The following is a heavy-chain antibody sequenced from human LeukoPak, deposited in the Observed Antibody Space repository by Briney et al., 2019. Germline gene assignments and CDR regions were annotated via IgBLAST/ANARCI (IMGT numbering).Heavy chain of an antibody. D-gene: IGHD6-13*01. CDR3: ARDLVAAAGIGLDP. J-gene: IGHJ5*02. CDR1: GGSVNSGSYY. V-gene: IGHV4-61*02. CDR2: VYTNGGT. Sequence: SQTLSLTCTVSGGSVNSGSYYWSWIRQPAGKGLEWIGRVYTNGGTNYNPSLESRVTISVDTSKNQFSLKLSSVTAADTAVYYCARDLVAAAGIGLDPWGQGTLVTVSS.